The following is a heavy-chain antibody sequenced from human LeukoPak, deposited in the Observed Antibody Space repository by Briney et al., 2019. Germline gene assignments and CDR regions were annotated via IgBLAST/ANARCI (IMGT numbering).Heavy chain of an antibody. Sequence: SETLSLTCTVSGGSISSGDDYWSWIRQPPGKALEWIGYIYYSGTTSYNPSLKSRASISLDTPKNQFSLKLTSVTAADTAVYFCARLVGYYSRGSSYRFDYWGQGSLVTVSS. J-gene: IGHJ4*02. CDR3: ARLVGYYSRGSSYRFDY. D-gene: IGHD2-15*01. V-gene: IGHV4-30-4*01. CDR1: GGSISSGDDY. CDR2: IYYSGTT.